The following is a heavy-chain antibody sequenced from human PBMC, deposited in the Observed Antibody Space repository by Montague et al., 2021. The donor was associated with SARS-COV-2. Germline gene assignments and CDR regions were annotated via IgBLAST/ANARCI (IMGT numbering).Heavy chain of an antibody. CDR2: IHYSGST. CDR3: ASVGVREGYMDY. V-gene: IGHV4-59*11. J-gene: IGHJ4*02. D-gene: IGHD2-15*01. Sequence: SETLSLTCTVSGGSISSHYWCWSRQPPGKGLEWIGYIHYSGSTHYKPTLKSRVTISVDTSKKQFSLKLNSVTAADTAVYYCASVGVREGYMDYWGQGTPVTVSS. CDR1: GGSISSHY.